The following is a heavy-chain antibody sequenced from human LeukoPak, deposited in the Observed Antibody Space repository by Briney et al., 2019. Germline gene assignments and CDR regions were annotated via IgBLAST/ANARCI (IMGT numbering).Heavy chain of an antibody. D-gene: IGHD2/OR15-2a*01. CDR3: ARLNNVKMTGERAYYFDY. J-gene: IGHJ4*02. V-gene: IGHV1-2*02. CDR2: INPNSGGT. Sequence: GASVKVSCKASGYTFTGYYMHWVRQAPGQGLEWTGWINPNSGGTNYAQKFQGRVTMTRDTSISTAYMELSRLRSDDTAVYYCARLNNVKMTGERAYYFDYWGQGTLVTVSS. CDR1: GYTFTGYY.